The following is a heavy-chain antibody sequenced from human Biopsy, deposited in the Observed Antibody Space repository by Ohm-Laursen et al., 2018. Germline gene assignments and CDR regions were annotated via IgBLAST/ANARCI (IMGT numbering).Heavy chain of an antibody. Sequence: ASVKVSCKPSGFTFTQFFIHWIRQAPGQGLVWMGVVKASDGTKRYAHEFQGRVTMTRDTSTNTAYVELSSLTYEDTATYYCTREADYNFVIEPPRDHWGQGTPVTVSS. CDR1: GFTFTQFF. D-gene: IGHD5-24*01. V-gene: IGHV1-46*01. J-gene: IGHJ5*02. CDR3: TREADYNFVIEPPRDH. CDR2: VKASDGTK.